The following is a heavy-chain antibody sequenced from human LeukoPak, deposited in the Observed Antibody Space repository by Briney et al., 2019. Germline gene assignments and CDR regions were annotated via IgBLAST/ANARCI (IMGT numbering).Heavy chain of an antibody. V-gene: IGHV4-34*01. CDR2: INHSGST. D-gene: IGHD3-22*01. CDR1: GGSFSGYY. CDR3: ARSRREYYYDSSGYYFDY. J-gene: IGHJ4*02. Sequence: PSETLSLTCAVYGGSFSGYYWSWIRQPPGKGLEWIGEINHSGSTNYNPSLKSRVTISVDTSKNQFSLKLSSVTAADTAVYYCARSRREYYYDSSGYYFDYWGQGTLVTVSS.